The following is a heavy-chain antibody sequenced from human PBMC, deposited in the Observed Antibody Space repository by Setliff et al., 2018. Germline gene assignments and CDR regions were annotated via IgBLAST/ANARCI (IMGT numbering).Heavy chain of an antibody. D-gene: IGHD3-22*01. CDR3: ARWRFITPQPLFDY. V-gene: IGHV4-38-2*02. Sequence: ETLSLTCTVSGYSISSGYYWGWIRQPPGKGLEWIGSIYHSGSTYYNPSLKSRVTISVDTSKSQFSLKLSSVTAADTAVYYCARWRFITPQPLFDYWGQGTLVTVSS. J-gene: IGHJ4*02. CDR2: IYHSGST. CDR1: GYSISSGYY.